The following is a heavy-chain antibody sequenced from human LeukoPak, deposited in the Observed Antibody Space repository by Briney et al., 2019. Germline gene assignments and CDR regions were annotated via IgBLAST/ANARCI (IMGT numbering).Heavy chain of an antibody. V-gene: IGHV4-59*01. CDR3: TRGRRYYDSSGLFDY. CDR1: GGSISSYY. Sequence: NPSETLSLTCTVSGGSISSYYWSWIRQPPGKGLEWIGYIYYSGSTNYNPSLKSRVTISVDTSKNQFSLKLSSVTAADTAVYYCTRGRRYYDSSGLFDYWGQGTLVTVSS. D-gene: IGHD3-22*01. J-gene: IGHJ4*02. CDR2: IYYSGST.